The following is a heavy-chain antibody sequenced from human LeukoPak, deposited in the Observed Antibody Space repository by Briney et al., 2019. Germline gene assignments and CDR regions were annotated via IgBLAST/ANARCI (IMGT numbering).Heavy chain of an antibody. V-gene: IGHV4-59*08. D-gene: IGHD5-12*01. CDR1: GGSISSYY. Sequence: SETLSLTCTVSGGSISSYYWNWIRQPPGKGLEWIGYIYYSGSTYYNPSLKSRVTMSVDMSKNQFSLKPSSVTAADTAVYYCASSGGGYVLDSWGQGTLVTVSS. CDR3: ASSGGGYVLDS. CDR2: IYYSGST. J-gene: IGHJ4*02.